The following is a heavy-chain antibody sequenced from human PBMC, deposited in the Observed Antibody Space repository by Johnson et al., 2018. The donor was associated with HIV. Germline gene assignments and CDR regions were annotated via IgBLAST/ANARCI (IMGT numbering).Heavy chain of an antibody. Sequence: VQLLESGGGVVRPGGSLRLSCAASGFTFGDYGMRWVRQAPGKGLEWVSVITWNGGSTGYADSAKGRFTISRDNSKNILNLQMNSLGAEDTATYYCAGLTCGDKRDTFNIWGQGTMVTVSS. CDR2: ITWNGGST. J-gene: IGHJ3*02. V-gene: IGHV3-20*04. CDR3: AGLTCGDKRDTFNI. CDR1: GFTFGDYG. D-gene: IGHD5-18*01.